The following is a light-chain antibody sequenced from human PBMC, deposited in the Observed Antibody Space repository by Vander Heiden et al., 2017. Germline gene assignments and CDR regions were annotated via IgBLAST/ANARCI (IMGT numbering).Light chain of an antibody. Sequence: EIVMTQSPATLSVSPGERATLSCRASQSVSSNLAWYQQKPGQAPRLLIYGASTRATGIPARFSDSGSGTEFTLTISSLQSEDFAVYYCQQYNNWPPYTFGQGTELEIK. CDR1: QSVSSN. V-gene: IGKV3-15*01. CDR3: QQYNNWPPYT. J-gene: IGKJ2*01. CDR2: GAS.